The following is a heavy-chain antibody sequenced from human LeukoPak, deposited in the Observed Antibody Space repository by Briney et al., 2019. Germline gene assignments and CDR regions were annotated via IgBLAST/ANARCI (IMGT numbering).Heavy chain of an antibody. CDR2: ISDSGSRT. D-gene: IGHD3-16*01. Sequence: GGSLRLSCAASGFTFSNYAMSWVRQAPGKGLQWVSAISDSGSRTYYAGSVKGRFTISRDNSKNTLYLQMYSLRAEDTAVYYCATGWGGDDYWGQGTPVTVSS. V-gene: IGHV3-23*01. J-gene: IGHJ4*02. CDR1: GFTFSNYA. CDR3: ATGWGGDDY.